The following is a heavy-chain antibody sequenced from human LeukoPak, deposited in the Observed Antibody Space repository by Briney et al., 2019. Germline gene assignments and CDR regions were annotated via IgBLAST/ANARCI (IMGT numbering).Heavy chain of an antibody. J-gene: IGHJ3*02. V-gene: IGHV4-59*01. CDR2: IYNSGTT. CDR3: ARGPPDRADI. Sequence: SETLSLACSVSGASISPSYWSWLRQPPGRGLEWIGYIYNSGTTNYNTSLASRVTISLDTSKNQFSLRLSSVSAVDTAVYYCARGPPDRADIWGQGTMVTVSS. CDR1: GASISPSY. D-gene: IGHD3-16*02.